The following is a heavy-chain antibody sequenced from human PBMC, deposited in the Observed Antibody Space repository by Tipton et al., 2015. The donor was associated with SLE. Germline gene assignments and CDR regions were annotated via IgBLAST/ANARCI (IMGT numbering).Heavy chain of an antibody. CDR1: DGSISSYY. D-gene: IGHD6-19*01. CDR3: AKDIGITAVAGAAFDI. J-gene: IGHJ3*02. Sequence: LSLTCTVSDGSISSYYWSWIRQPPGKGLEWVSGISWNSGSIGYADSVKGRFTISRDNAKNSLYLQMNSLRAEDTALYYCAKDIGITAVAGAAFDIWGQGTMVTVSS. V-gene: IGHV3-9*01. CDR2: ISWNSGSI.